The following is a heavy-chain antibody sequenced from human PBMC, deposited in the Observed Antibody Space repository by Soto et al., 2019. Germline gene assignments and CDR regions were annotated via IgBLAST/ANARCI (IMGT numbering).Heavy chain of an antibody. CDR3: ARLGGLNWFDP. J-gene: IGHJ5*02. V-gene: IGHV4-31*03. Sequence: QVQLQESGPGLVKPSQTLSLTCTVSGGSISSGGYYWSWIRQHPGKGLEWIGYIYYSGSTYYNPSLKSRVTXSXYTSKNQFSLKLSSVTAADTAVYYCARLGGLNWFDPWGQGTLVTVSS. CDR2: IYYSGST. CDR1: GGSISSGGYY.